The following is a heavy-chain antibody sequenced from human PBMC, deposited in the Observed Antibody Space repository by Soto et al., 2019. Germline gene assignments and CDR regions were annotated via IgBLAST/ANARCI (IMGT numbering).Heavy chain of an antibody. CDR1: GGSISSGDYY. CDR2: IYYSGCT. V-gene: IGHV4-30-4*01. J-gene: IGHJ5*02. Sequence: QVQLQESGPGLVTPSQTLSLTCTVSGGSISSGDYYWSWIRQPPGKGLEWIGYIYYSGCTYYNPSLKIRVTISVDTSKNQCSLKLSSVTAADTVVYYCDRGRGWNSCSWYGGGFDLWWQGTLVTVSS. CDR3: DRGRGWNSCSWYGGGFDL. D-gene: IGHD6-13*01.